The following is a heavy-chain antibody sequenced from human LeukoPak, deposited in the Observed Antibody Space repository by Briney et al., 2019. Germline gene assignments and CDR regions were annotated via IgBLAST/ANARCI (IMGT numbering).Heavy chain of an antibody. Sequence: RTGGSLRLSCAASGFTFSSYGMHWVRQAPGKGLEWVAVIWYDGSNKYYADSVKGRFTISRDNSKNTLYLQMNSLRAEDTAVYYCARVESSGYLFDAFDIWGQGTMVTVSS. V-gene: IGHV3-33*01. CDR2: IWYDGSNK. J-gene: IGHJ3*02. CDR1: GFTFSSYG. CDR3: ARVESSGYLFDAFDI. D-gene: IGHD6-19*01.